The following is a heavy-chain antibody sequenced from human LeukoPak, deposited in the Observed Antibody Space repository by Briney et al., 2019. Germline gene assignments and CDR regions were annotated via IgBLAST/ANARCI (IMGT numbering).Heavy chain of an antibody. V-gene: IGHV3-74*01. D-gene: IGHD4-23*01. J-gene: IGHJ4*02. CDR3: VRGNDYGGPHY. CDR2: IDRDGSRI. Sequence: GGSLRLSCAVSGFTFSSYWMRWVRQAPGKGLVWVSRIDRDGSRINYADSVKGRFTISRDNGKNTLFLQMNSLRAEDAAVYYCVRGNDYGGPHYWGQGTLVTVSS. CDR1: GFTFSSYW.